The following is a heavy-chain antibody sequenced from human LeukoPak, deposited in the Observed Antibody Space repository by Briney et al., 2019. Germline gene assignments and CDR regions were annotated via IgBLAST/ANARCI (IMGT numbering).Heavy chain of an antibody. Sequence: ASVKVSCKASGYTFTSYDINWVRQATGQGLEWMGWMNPNSGNTGYAQKFQGRVTMTTDTSTSTAYMELRSLRSDDTAVYYCARVYYYDSSGSPLFDYWGQGTLVTVSS. CDR3: ARVYYYDSSGSPLFDY. J-gene: IGHJ4*02. CDR2: MNPNSGNT. D-gene: IGHD3-22*01. V-gene: IGHV1-8*01. CDR1: GYTFTSYD.